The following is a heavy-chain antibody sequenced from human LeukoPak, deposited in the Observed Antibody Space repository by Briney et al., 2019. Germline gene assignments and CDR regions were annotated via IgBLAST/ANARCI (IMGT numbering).Heavy chain of an antibody. J-gene: IGHJ6*03. CDR3: AQSYSARLGPESYYYFYVDV. D-gene: IGHD3-16*01. Sequence: SQTLSLTCAISGDSVSSNSAAWNWIRQSPSRGLEWLGRTYYRSKWYYDYATSVKGRITINPDTSKNQFSLQLSSVTSEDTAVYYCAQSYSARLGPESYYYFYVDVWGKGTTITVSS. V-gene: IGHV6-1*01. CDR1: GDSVSSNSAA. CDR2: TYYRSKWYY.